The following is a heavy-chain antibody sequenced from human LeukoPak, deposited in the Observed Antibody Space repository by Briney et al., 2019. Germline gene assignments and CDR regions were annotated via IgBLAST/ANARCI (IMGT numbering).Heavy chain of an antibody. Sequence: GGSLRLSCAASGFTFSTFWMHWVRQAPGKGPVWVSRINSDGDNTAYADSAKGRFTISRDNAKNTLYLQMSGLTAEDSAVYYCVADLTVDTTLDPWAREPWSPSPQ. J-gene: IGHJ5*02. CDR3: VADLTVDTTLDP. D-gene: IGHD4-23*01. CDR2: INSDGDNT. V-gene: IGHV3-74*01. CDR1: GFTFSTFW.